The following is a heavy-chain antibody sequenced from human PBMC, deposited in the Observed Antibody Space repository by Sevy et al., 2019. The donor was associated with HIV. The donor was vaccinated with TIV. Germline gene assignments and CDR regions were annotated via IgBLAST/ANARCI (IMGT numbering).Heavy chain of an antibody. CDR3: ARDWGMDY. CDR2: ISYDGNKK. V-gene: IGHV3-30-3*01. CDR1: GFTFRSYA. Sequence: GGSLRLSCAGSGFTFRSYAIHWVRQAPGRGLEWVAVISYDGNKKYYADSVKGRFTISRDNAKNSVYLQMKSPRVEDTAVYYCARDWGMDYWGQGTLVTVSS. D-gene: IGHD7-27*01. J-gene: IGHJ4*02.